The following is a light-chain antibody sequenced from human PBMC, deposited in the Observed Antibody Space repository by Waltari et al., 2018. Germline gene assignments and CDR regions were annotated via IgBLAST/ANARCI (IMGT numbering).Light chain of an antibody. Sequence: NFMLTQPHSVSESLGKTVTISCTGSGANIANNYVQWYQQRPGSAPTTVIYEDNRRPSGVPGRFSGSIDSSSSSASLTISGLNTEDEADYYCQSYDHNNVLFGGGTKLTVL. J-gene: IGLJ2*01. V-gene: IGLV6-57*02. CDR2: EDN. CDR3: QSYDHNNVL. CDR1: GANIANNY.